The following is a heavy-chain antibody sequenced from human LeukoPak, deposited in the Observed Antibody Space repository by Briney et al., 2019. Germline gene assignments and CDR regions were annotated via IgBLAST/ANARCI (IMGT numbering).Heavy chain of an antibody. CDR3: ARLSMDTAMYNWFDP. CDR2: IYYSGST. Sequence: SETLSLTCTVSGGSISSSSYYWGWIRQPPGKGLEWIGRIYYSGSTYYNPSLKSRVTISVNTSKNQFSLKLSSVTAADTAVYYCARLSMDTAMYNWFDPWGQGTLVTVSS. J-gene: IGHJ5*02. D-gene: IGHD5-18*01. CDR1: GGSISSSSYY. V-gene: IGHV4-39*01.